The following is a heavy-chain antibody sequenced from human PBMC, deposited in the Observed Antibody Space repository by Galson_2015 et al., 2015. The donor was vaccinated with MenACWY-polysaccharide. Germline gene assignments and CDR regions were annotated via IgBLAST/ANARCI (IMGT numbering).Heavy chain of an antibody. CDR3: ATEMIGVAEPDVSDI. Sequence: SLRLSCAASGFSFRSSWMTWVRQVPGKGPEWVANINPDGSKKDYLDSMKGRFTISRDNVKNTLHLQVDSLRVEDTAVYYCATEMIGVAEPDVSDIWGRGTMVTVSS. CDR2: INPDGSKK. J-gene: IGHJ3*02. CDR1: GFSFRSSW. V-gene: IGHV3-7*01. D-gene: IGHD2-21*01.